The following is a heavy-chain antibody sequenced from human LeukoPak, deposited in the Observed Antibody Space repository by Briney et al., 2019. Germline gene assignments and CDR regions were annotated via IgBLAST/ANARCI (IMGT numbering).Heavy chain of an antibody. Sequence: GGSLRLSCAASGFTFSSYGMHWVRQAPGNGLEWVAVIWYDGSNKYYADSVKGRFTISRDNSKNTLYLQMNSLRAEDTAVYYCARDSVEMATPTGFDYWGQGTLVTVSS. D-gene: IGHD5-24*01. CDR1: GFTFSSYG. CDR3: ARDSVEMATPTGFDY. CDR2: IWYDGSNK. J-gene: IGHJ4*02. V-gene: IGHV3-33*01.